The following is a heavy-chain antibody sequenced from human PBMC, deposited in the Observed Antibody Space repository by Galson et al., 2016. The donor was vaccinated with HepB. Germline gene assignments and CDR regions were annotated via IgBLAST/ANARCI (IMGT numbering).Heavy chain of an antibody. CDR1: GYSFTNYW. CDR3: ASARNGDSFWDY. Sequence: QSGAEVKKPGESLKISCEGSGYSFTNYWIGWVRQMPGEGLEWMGFIYPGHSDTRYRPSFQGQVTILADTSNSTAFLQWSSLKASDTAMYYCASARNGDSFWDYWGQGTLVTVSS. V-gene: IGHV5-51*01. J-gene: IGHJ4*02. CDR2: IYPGHSDT. D-gene: IGHD4-17*01.